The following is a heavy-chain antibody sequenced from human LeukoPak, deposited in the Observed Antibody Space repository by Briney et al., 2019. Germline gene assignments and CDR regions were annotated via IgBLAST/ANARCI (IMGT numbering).Heavy chain of an antibody. Sequence: GGSLRLSCSASGFTFSSYSMNWVRQAPGKGLERVSYIGTSSSTIYYAYSVKGRFTISRDNAKNSLYLQMNSLRDEDTAVYYCARHDYGGNSGDYWGQGTLVTVSS. J-gene: IGHJ4*02. V-gene: IGHV3-48*02. CDR1: GFTFSSYS. CDR3: ARHDYGGNSGDY. CDR2: IGTSSSTI. D-gene: IGHD4-23*01.